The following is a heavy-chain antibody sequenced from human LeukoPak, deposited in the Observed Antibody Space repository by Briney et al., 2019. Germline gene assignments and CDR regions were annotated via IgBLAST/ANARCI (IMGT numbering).Heavy chain of an antibody. CDR2: ISSSSIYT. D-gene: IGHD4-11*01. V-gene: IGHV3-11*06. CDR3: ARDLRYSNYHHYFDY. Sequence: GGSLRLSCAASGFTFSDYYMSWIRQAPGKGLEWVSYISSSSIYTNYADSVKGRFTISRDNAKNSLYLQMNSLRAEDTAVYYCARDLRYSNYHHYFDYWGQGTLVTVSS. J-gene: IGHJ4*02. CDR1: GFTFSDYY.